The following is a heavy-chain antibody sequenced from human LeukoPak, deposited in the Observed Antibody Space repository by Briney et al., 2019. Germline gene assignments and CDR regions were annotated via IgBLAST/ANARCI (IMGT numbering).Heavy chain of an antibody. CDR2: ISSSSSTI. J-gene: IGHJ4*02. V-gene: IGHV3-48*01. CDR3: ARDSEDDFWSGYLFDY. Sequence: GGSLRLSCAASGFTFSSYSMNWVRQAPGKGLEWVSYISSSSSTIYYADSVKGRFTISRDNAKNSLYLQMNSLRAKDTAVYYCARDSEDDFWSGYLFDYWGQGTLVTVSS. D-gene: IGHD3-3*01. CDR1: GFTFSSYS.